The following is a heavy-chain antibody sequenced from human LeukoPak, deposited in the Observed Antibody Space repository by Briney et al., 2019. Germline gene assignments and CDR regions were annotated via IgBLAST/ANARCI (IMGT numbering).Heavy chain of an antibody. CDR1: GDSINSDDYY. V-gene: IGHV4-30-2*01. D-gene: IGHD1-1*01. CDR3: ARGRTTGAPAY. CDR2: IYHGGST. J-gene: IGHJ4*02. Sequence: SETLSLTCTVSGDSINSDDYYWSWIRQTPEKGLEWIGYIYHGGSTYYNPSLKSRVTISVDKSKNQFSLNLSSVTAADTAVYYCARGRTTGAPAYWGQGTLVTVSS.